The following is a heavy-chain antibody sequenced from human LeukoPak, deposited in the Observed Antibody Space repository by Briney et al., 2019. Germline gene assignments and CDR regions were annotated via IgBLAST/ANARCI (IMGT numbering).Heavy chain of an antibody. Sequence: GGSLRLSCAASGFTFSDYYMSWIRQAPGKGLEWVSYISSSSSTIYYADSVKGRFTISRDNAKNSLYLQMNSLRAEDTAVYYCARMYYYGSGSRDYWGQGTLVTVSS. CDR1: GFTFSDYY. D-gene: IGHD3-10*01. CDR3: ARMYYYGSGSRDY. CDR2: ISSSSSTI. V-gene: IGHV3-11*04. J-gene: IGHJ4*02.